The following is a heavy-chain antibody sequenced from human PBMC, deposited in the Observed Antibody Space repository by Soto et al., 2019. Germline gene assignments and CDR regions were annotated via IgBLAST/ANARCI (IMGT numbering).Heavy chain of an antibody. V-gene: IGHV4-4*07. CDR1: GDSISNFY. CDR3: ARGMGRFFDL. CDR2: ISARGRT. D-gene: IGHD2-8*01. Sequence: QVPLQESGPGLVKPSETLSLTCTVSGDSISNFYWSWIRQPTGKGLASLGRISARGRTNYNPSLQSRVAMSVDKSKNQSSMRVTSLSSADTAVYFCARGMGRFFDLWGRGHLVTVFS. J-gene: IGHJ2*01.